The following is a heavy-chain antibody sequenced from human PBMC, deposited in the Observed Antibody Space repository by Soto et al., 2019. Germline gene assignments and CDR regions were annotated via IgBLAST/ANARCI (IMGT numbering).Heavy chain of an antibody. CDR3: ATTYDFRSGYSPFDS. CDR2: ISNRGIST. CDR1: GSTFSSYA. Sequence: GGSLRLSCAAAGSTFSSYAMSWVRQAPGKGLEWVSVISNRGISTYYAKSVKGRFTISRDNSKNTLYLQMNNLRAEDTAVYYCATTYDFRSGYSPFDSWGQGTLVTVSS. J-gene: IGHJ4*02. V-gene: IGHV3-23*01. D-gene: IGHD3-3*01.